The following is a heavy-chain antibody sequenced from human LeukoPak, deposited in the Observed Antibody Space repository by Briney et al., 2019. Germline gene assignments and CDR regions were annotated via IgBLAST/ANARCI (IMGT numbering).Heavy chain of an antibody. Sequence: SETLSLTCTVSGYSISTGYYWSWIRQPAGKGLEWIGRIYTSGSTNYNPSLKSRVTMSVDTSKNQFSLKLSSVTAADTAVYYCARDGIYYDGVVVTITELDYWGQGTLVTVSS. V-gene: IGHV4-4*07. CDR1: GYSISTGYY. CDR3: ARDGIYYDGVVVTITELDY. D-gene: IGHD3-22*01. J-gene: IGHJ4*02. CDR2: IYTSGST.